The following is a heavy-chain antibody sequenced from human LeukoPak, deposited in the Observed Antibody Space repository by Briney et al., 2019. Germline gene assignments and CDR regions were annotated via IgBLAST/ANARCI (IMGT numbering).Heavy chain of an antibody. CDR2: ISWNSGSI. CDR3: AKGAYQLPELFDY. V-gene: IGHV3-9*03. D-gene: IGHD2-2*01. Sequence: GGSLRLSCAASGFTFDDYAMHWVRQAPGKGLEWVSGISWNSGSIGYADSVKGRFTISRDNAKNSLYLQMNSLRAEDMALYYCAKGAYQLPELFDYWGQGTLVTVSS. J-gene: IGHJ4*02. CDR1: GFTFDDYA.